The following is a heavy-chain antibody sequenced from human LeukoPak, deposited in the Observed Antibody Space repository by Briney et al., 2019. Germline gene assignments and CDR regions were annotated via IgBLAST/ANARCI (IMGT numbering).Heavy chain of an antibody. CDR3: AKGHGPVVISWFDP. CDR1: GFPFSTYA. D-gene: IGHD3-22*01. CDR2: IVASGDST. V-gene: IGHV3-23*01. J-gene: IGHJ5*02. Sequence: GGSLRLSCAASGFPFSTYAMSWVRQAPGKGLDWVSAIVASGDSTYYADSVKGRFTVSRDNSKNTLYLQMNSLRAEDTAVYYCAKGHGPVVISWFDPWGQGTLVTVSS.